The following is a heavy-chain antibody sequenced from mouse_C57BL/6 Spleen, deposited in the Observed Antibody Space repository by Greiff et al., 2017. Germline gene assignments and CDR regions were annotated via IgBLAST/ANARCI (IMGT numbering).Heavy chain of an antibody. CDR1: GYTFTDYE. Sequence: VQLQQSGAELVRPGASVTLSCEASGYTFTDYEMHWVKQTPVHGLEWIGAIDPETGGTAYNQKFKGKAILTADKSSSTAYMELRSLTSEDSAVYYCTRKGGYAMDYWGQGTSVTVSS. CDR2: IDPETGGT. V-gene: IGHV1-15*01. CDR3: TRKGGYAMDY. J-gene: IGHJ4*01.